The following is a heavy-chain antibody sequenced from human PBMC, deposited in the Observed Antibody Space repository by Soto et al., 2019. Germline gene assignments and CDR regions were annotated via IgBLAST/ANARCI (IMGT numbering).Heavy chain of an antibody. J-gene: IGHJ4*02. V-gene: IGHV1-69*13. CDR2: IIPIFGTA. D-gene: IGHD3-22*01. Sequence: SVKVSCKASGGTFSSYAISWVRQAPGQGLEWMGGIIPIFGTANYAQKFQGRVTITADESTGTTYMELSSLRSEDTAVYYCARDLGSSGYPFDYWGQGTLVTVSS. CDR3: ARDLGSSGYPFDY. CDR1: GGTFSSYA.